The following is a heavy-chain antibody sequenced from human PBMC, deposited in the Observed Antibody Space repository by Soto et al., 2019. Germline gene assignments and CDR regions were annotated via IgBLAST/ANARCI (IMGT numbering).Heavy chain of an antibody. CDR2: IYYSGST. CDR1: GGSISSGGYY. CDR3: ARGMVYAINWFDP. Sequence: QVQLQESGPGLVKSSQTLSLTCTVSGGSISSGGYYWSWIRQHPGKGLEWIGYIYYSGSTYYNPSLKSRVTISVDTSKNQFSLKLSSVTAADTAVYYCARGMVYAINWFDPWGQGTLVTVSS. D-gene: IGHD2-8*01. V-gene: IGHV4-31*03. J-gene: IGHJ5*02.